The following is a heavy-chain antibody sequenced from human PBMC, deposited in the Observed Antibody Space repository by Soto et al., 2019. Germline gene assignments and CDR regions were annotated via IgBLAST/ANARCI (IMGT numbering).Heavy chain of an antibody. CDR2: IYYSGST. V-gene: IGHV4-59*01. J-gene: IGHJ6*02. D-gene: IGHD5-12*01. CDR1: GGSISSYY. CDR3: ARYRQYSGYDYFSSSSSYYYYYYGMDV. Sequence: SETLSLTCTVSGGSISSYYWSWIRQPPGKGLEWIGYIYYSGSTNYNPSLKSRVTISVDTSKNQFSLKLSSVTAADTAVYYCARYRQYSGYDYFSSSSSYYYYYYGMDVWGQGTTVTVSS.